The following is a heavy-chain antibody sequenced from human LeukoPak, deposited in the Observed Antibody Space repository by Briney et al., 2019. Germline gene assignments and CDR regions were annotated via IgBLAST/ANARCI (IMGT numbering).Heavy chain of an antibody. CDR1: GFTFSSYA. D-gene: IGHD1-26*01. CDR2: ISYDGSNK. J-gene: IGHJ4*02. CDR3: ARDRVVGAFGFDY. Sequence: GGSLRLSCAASGFTFSSYAMDWVRQAPGKGLEWVAVISYDGSNKYYADSVEGRFTISRDNSKNTLYLQMNSLRAEDTAVYYCARDRVVGAFGFDYWGQGTLVTVSS. V-gene: IGHV3-30-3*01.